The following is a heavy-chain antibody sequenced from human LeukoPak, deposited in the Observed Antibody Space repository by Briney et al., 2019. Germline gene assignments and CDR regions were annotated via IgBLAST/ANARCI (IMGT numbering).Heavy chain of an antibody. CDR1: GFTFSSYA. Sequence: PGGSLRLSCAASGFTFSSYAMSWFRQAPGKGLEWVSAISGSGGSTYYADSVKGRFTVSRDNSKNTLYLQMNSLRAEDTAVYYCAKDRDLRQAYYFDHWGQGTLVTVSS. CDR2: ISGSGGST. V-gene: IGHV3-23*01. J-gene: IGHJ4*02. CDR3: AKDRDLRQAYYFDH.